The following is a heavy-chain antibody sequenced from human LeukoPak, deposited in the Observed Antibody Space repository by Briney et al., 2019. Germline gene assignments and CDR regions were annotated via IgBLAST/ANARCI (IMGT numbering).Heavy chain of an antibody. CDR3: AKGGPSYTSGWRDY. CDR1: GFTFSSYA. CDR2: ISWNSGNI. Sequence: PGGSLRLSCAASGFTFSSYAMSWVRQAPGKGLEWVSGISWNSGNIGYADSVKGRFTISRDNGKNSLYLQMSSLRAEDTALYYCAKGGPSYTSGWRDYWGQGTLVTVSS. V-gene: IGHV3-9*01. J-gene: IGHJ4*02. D-gene: IGHD6-19*01.